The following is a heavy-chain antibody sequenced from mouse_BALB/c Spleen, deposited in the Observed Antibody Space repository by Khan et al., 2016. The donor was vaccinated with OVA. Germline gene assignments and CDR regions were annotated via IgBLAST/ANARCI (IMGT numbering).Heavy chain of an antibody. D-gene: IGHD2-3*01. V-gene: IGHV14-1*02. CDR3: AREGYSAWFAY. Sequence: EVQLQESGTELVKPGASVKLSCKASGYNITDYYIHWVTQRPEQGLEWIGWIDPDTGNTIYDEKFKGKATITADTSSNTAYLQLISLTSEDTAVYYCAREGYSAWFAYWGQGTLVTVS. CDR1: GYNITDYY. CDR2: IDPDTGNT. J-gene: IGHJ3*01.